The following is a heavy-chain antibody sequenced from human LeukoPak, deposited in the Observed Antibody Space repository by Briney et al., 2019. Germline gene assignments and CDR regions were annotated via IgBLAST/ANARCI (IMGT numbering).Heavy chain of an antibody. Sequence: ASVKASCKASGYTFTSYGISWVRQAPGQGLEWMGWISAYNGNTNYAQKLQGRVTMTTDTSTSTAYMELRSLRSDDTAVYFCAREDSGSYPAEYFQHWGQGTLVTVSS. CDR3: AREDSGSYPAEYFQH. D-gene: IGHD1-26*01. CDR2: ISAYNGNT. V-gene: IGHV1-18*01. J-gene: IGHJ1*01. CDR1: GYTFTSYG.